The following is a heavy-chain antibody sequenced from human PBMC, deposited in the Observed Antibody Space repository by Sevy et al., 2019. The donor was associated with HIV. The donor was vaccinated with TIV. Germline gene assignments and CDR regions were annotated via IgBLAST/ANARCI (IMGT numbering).Heavy chain of an antibody. J-gene: IGHJ4*02. D-gene: IGHD3-22*01. CDR2: IWYDGINK. V-gene: IGHV3-33*01. Sequence: GGSLRLSCTASGFYFGIHWVRQAPGKGLEWVALIWYDGINKDYADSVKGRFTTSRDNSKNTVFLQMNSLRAEATGMYYCARWGNSSGIDYWGQGTLVTVSS. CDR3: ARWGNSSGIDY. CDR1: GFYFG.